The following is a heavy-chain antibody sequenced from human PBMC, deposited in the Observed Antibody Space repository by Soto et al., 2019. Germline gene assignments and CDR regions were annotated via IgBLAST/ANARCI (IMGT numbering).Heavy chain of an antibody. CDR3: ARSIAVAKGYYYYGMDV. CDR2: IDPSDSYT. CDR1: GYSFTSYW. Sequence: PGESLKISCKGSGYSFTSYWISWVRQMPGKGLEWMGRIDPSDSYTNYNPSFQGHVTISADKSISTAYLQWSSLKASDTAMYYFARSIAVAKGYYYYGMDVWGQGTTVTVSS. V-gene: IGHV5-10-1*01. D-gene: IGHD6-19*01. J-gene: IGHJ6*02.